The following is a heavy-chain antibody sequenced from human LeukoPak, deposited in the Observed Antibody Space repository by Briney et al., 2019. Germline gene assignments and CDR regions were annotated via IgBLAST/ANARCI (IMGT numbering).Heavy chain of an antibody. CDR3: ARDRGVPGPGNALDI. D-gene: IGHD2-8*01. CDR2: VKPKSGVS. Sequence: GASVRVSCKASGYTFTNYHMHWVRQAPGQGLEWLGLVKPKSGVSDFVQKFRGRVTVTTDVSTTTIHMELSNLRSDDTAVYYCARDRGVPGPGNALDIWGQGTMVTVSS. J-gene: IGHJ3*02. V-gene: IGHV1-2*06. CDR1: GYTFTNYH.